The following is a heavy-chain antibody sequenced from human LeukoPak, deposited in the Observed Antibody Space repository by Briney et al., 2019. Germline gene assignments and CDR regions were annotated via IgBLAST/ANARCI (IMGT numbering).Heavy chain of an antibody. Sequence: GGSLRLSCAASGFTFSSSGMNWVRQAPGKGLEWISYISSSSTTIYYADSVKGRFTISRDNAKNSLYLQMNSLRAEDTAVYYCASGYSSGPVYWGQGNLVTVSS. CDR3: ASGYSSGPVY. D-gene: IGHD6-19*01. CDR1: GFTFSSSG. V-gene: IGHV3-48*04. CDR2: ISSSSTTI. J-gene: IGHJ4*02.